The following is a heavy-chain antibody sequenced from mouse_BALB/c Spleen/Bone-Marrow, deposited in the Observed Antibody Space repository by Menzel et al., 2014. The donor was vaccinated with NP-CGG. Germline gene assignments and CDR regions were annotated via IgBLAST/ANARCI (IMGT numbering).Heavy chain of an antibody. Sequence: EVQLQQSGPELVKPGASVKMSCKASGYTFTSNIINWVKQKPGQGLEWIGYINPYNDVTKYNEKLKDKATLTSDMSSNTAYMELSSLTSEDSAVYYCAKAAYYDYDGRAMDYWGQGTSVIVSS. CDR1: GYTFTSNI. D-gene: IGHD2-4*01. CDR3: AKAAYYDYDGRAMDY. V-gene: IGHV1-14*01. J-gene: IGHJ4*01. CDR2: INPYNDVT.